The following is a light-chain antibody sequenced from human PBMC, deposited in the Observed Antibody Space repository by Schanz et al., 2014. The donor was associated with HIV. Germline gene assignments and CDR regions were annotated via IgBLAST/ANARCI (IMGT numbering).Light chain of an antibody. CDR1: QSVSNN. J-gene: IGKJ1*01. CDR2: GAS. Sequence: EIVMTQSPATLSVSPGERATLSCRASQSVSNNLAWYQQKPGQAPRLLIYGASTRAIGIPDRFSGSGSGTEFTLTISSLQSEDFAVYYCQQYGSSSTFGQGTKVEVK. V-gene: IGKV3-15*01. CDR3: QQYGSSST.